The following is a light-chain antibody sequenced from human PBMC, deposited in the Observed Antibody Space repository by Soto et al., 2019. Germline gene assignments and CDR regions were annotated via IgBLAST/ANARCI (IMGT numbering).Light chain of an antibody. CDR1: QSVSSY. Sequence: EIVLTQSPATLSLSPGERATLSCRASQSVSSYLAWYQQKPGQAPRLLIFDASTRATGIPDRFSGGGSGTDFTLTITRLEPDDFALYYCQVYGLSPKTFGQGTKVDIK. CDR2: DAS. CDR3: QVYGLSPKT. J-gene: IGKJ1*01. V-gene: IGKV3-11*01.